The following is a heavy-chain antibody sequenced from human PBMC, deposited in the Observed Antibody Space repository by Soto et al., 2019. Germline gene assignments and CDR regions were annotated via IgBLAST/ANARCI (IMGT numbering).Heavy chain of an antibody. Sequence: EVQLLESGGGLVQPGGSLRLSCAASGFTFGSYALSWVRQAPGKGLEWVSAISGSGGSTYYADSVKGRFTISRDNSKNTLYLQMNSLRAEDTAVYYCAKDAGGGNVNWYFDLWGRGTLVTVSS. CDR3: AKDAGGGNVNWYFDL. V-gene: IGHV3-23*01. J-gene: IGHJ2*01. D-gene: IGHD2-15*01. CDR1: GFTFGSYA. CDR2: ISGSGGST.